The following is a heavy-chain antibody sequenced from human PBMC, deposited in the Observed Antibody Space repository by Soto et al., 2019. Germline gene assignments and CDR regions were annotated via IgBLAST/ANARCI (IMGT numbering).Heavy chain of an antibody. CDR1: GYSFTTYT. Sequence: ASVKVSCKASGYSFTTYTVHWVRQAPGQRLEWMGWINAGNGNTKYSQKFQGRVTITRDTSASTAYMELSSLRSEDTAVYYCARDVAAADYWGQGTLVTVSS. CDR3: ARDVAAADY. V-gene: IGHV1-3*01. CDR2: INAGNGNT. D-gene: IGHD6-13*01. J-gene: IGHJ4*02.